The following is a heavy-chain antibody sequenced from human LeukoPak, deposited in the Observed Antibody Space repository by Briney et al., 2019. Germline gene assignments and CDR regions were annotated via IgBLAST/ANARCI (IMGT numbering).Heavy chain of an antibody. D-gene: IGHD6-13*01. CDR3: ARDRGVAAAGTLVVAFDI. J-gene: IGHJ3*02. V-gene: IGHV4-31*03. Sequence: SETLSLTCTVSGGSISSGGYYWSWIRQHPGKGLEWIGYIYYSGSTYYNPSLKSRVTISVDTSKNQFSLKLSSVTAADTAVYYCARDRGVAAAGTLVVAFDIWGQGTMVTVSS. CDR2: IYYSGST. CDR1: GGSISSGGYY.